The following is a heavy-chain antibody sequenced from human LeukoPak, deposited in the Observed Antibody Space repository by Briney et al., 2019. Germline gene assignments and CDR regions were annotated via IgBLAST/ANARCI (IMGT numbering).Heavy chain of an antibody. CDR2: IIPIFGTA. V-gene: IGHV1-69*05. J-gene: IGHJ6*03. D-gene: IGHD3-22*01. Sequence: SAKDSRKASGGTPSSYAISWVRQAPGQGLEWMGGIIPIFGTANYAQKFQGSVTITTDESTSTAYMELSSLRSEDTAVYYCARAGAYYDSSGSPSWYYYYMDVWGKGTTVTVSS. CDR3: ARAGAYYDSSGSPSWYYYYMDV. CDR1: GGTPSSYA.